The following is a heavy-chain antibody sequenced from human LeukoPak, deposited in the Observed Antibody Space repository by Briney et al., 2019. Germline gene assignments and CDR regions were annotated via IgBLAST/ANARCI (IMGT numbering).Heavy chain of an antibody. Sequence: FSNCAMYLVCQTPGKGLDFVSFISASGSNRGYADSVKGRFTISGDNAENTLSLLMNSLRAEDTAIYLCAKLVGTGTTPTDYWGQGTLVTVSS. J-gene: IGHJ4*02. CDR1: FSNCA. CDR3: AKLVGTGTTPTDY. D-gene: IGHD1-1*01. V-gene: IGHV3-23*01. CDR2: ISASGSNR.